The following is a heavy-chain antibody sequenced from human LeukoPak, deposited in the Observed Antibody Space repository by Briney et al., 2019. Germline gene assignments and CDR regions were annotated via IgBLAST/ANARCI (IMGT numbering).Heavy chain of an antibody. Sequence: SETLSLTCTVSGGSISSYYWSWIRQPPGKGPEGIGYIYSSGSTNYNPSLKSRVTISIDTSKNQFSLKLSSVTAADTAVYYCARDNEGAYSDSDYWGQGTLVTVSS. D-gene: IGHD4-11*01. CDR2: IYSSGST. V-gene: IGHV4-4*08. CDR1: GGSISSYY. CDR3: ARDNEGAYSDSDY. J-gene: IGHJ4*02.